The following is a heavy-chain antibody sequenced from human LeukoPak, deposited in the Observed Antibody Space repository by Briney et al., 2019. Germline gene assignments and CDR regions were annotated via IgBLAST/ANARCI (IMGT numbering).Heavy chain of an antibody. CDR3: AGQTYTSGWD. V-gene: IGHV4-39*01. Sequence: SETLSLTCTVSGGSISSSSYYWGWIRQPPGKGLEWIGNLFYGGSTYYDPSLRSRVTISVDASKNHFSLKLTSVTAADTAVYYCAGQTYTSGWDWGQGTLVTVSS. J-gene: IGHJ4*02. CDR1: GGSISSSSYY. D-gene: IGHD6-19*01. CDR2: LFYGGST.